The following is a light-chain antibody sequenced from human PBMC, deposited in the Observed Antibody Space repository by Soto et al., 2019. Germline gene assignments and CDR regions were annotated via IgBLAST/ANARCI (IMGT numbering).Light chain of an antibody. CDR1: QIVSSTY. J-gene: IGKJ1*01. CDR2: GAS. V-gene: IGKV3-15*01. Sequence: DIVLTQSPGTLSLSPGERATLSCRASQIVSSTYLAWFQQKPGQAPRLLIYGASTRATGIPARFSGSGSGTEFTLTISSLQSEDFAVYYCQQYNNWPPWTFGQGTKVDNK. CDR3: QQYNNWPPWT.